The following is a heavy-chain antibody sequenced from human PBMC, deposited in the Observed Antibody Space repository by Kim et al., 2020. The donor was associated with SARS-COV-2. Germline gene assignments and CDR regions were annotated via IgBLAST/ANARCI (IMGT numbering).Heavy chain of an antibody. CDR2: LSSDGSNE. CDR3: ATLEYYFDY. V-gene: IGHV3-30-3*01. CDR1: GFTFSHYT. Sequence: GGSLRLSCAASGFTFSHYTMHWVRQAPGRGLEWVALLSSDGSNEYYADSVKGRFTISRDNGKNTLFLQMNGLRTEDMALYFCATLEYYFDYWGLGTLVAVSS. J-gene: IGHJ4*02. D-gene: IGHD1-1*01.